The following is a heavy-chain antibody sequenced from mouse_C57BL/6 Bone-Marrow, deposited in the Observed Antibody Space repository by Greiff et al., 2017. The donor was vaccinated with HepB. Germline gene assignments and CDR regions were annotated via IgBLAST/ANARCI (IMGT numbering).Heavy chain of an antibody. V-gene: IGHV5-4*01. J-gene: IGHJ3*01. Sequence: EVHLVESGGGLVKPGGSLKLSCAASGFTFSSYAMSWVRQTPEKRLEWVATISDGGSYTYYPDNVKGRFTISRDNAKNNLYLQMSHLESEDTAMYYCARDPPLAYWGQGTLVTVSA. CDR2: ISDGGSYT. CDR1: GFTFSSYA. CDR3: ARDPPLAY.